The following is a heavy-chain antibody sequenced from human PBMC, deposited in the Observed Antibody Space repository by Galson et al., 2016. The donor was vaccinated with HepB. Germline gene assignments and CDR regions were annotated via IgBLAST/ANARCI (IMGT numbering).Heavy chain of an antibody. V-gene: IGHV3-23*01. J-gene: IGHJ6*02. CDR3: AKSGFCTSRTCYRFYYYSGMDV. CDR2: ISGSGDST. Sequence: SLRLSCAASGFTFNLYAMSWVRQAPGKGLEWVSRISGSGDSTYYADSVKGRFAISRDNSKNTLYLQMHSLRAEDTALYYCAKSGFCTSRTCYRFYYYSGMDVWGQGTTVTVSS. CDR1: GFTFNLYA. D-gene: IGHD2-2*01.